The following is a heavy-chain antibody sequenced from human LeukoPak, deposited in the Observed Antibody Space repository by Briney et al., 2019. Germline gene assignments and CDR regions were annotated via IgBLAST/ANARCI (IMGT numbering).Heavy chain of an antibody. V-gene: IGHV3-11*01. CDR2: IGSSDSTI. D-gene: IGHD3-10*01. J-gene: IGHJ5*02. Sequence: PGGSLRLSCAASGFTFSDYYMSWIRQAPGKGLEWVSYIGSSDSTIYYADSVKGRFTISRDNAKNSLYLQMNSLRAEDTAVYYCGREVKSGGPPGGHNWSAPGGQETLLTASP. CDR3: GREVKSGGPPGGHNWSAP. CDR1: GFTFSDYY.